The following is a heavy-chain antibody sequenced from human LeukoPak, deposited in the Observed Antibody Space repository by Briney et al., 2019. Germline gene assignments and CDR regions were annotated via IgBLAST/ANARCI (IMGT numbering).Heavy chain of an antibody. Sequence: GSSVKVSCKASGGTFSSYAISWVRQAPGQGLEWMGGIIPIFGTANYAQKFQGRVTITADESTSTAYMELSSLRSEDTAVYYCARVGIAAAGGYNLFVGYYNMDVGGKGTTVTVPS. J-gene: IGHJ6*03. CDR1: GGTFSSYA. V-gene: IGHV1-69*01. CDR3: ARVGIAAAGGYNLFVGYYNMDV. CDR2: IIPIFGTA. D-gene: IGHD6-13*01.